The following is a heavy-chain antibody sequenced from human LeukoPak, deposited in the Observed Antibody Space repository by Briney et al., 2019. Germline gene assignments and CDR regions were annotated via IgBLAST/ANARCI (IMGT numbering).Heavy chain of an antibody. D-gene: IGHD4-11*01. CDR2: IYYSGST. CDR3: AGHPDYSNYGSPPY. Sequence: SQTLSLTCTVSGGSISSGSYYWSCIPQHPGKGLEWIGYIYYSGSTYYNPSLKSRVTISVDTSKNQFSLKLSSVTAADTAVYYCAGHPDYSNYGSPPYWGQGTLVTVSS. CDR1: GGSISSGSYY. V-gene: IGHV4-31*03. J-gene: IGHJ4*02.